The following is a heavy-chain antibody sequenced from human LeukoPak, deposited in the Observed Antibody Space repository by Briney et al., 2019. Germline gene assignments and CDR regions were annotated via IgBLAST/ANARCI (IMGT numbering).Heavy chain of an antibody. D-gene: IGHD5-24*01. CDR3: ARVEMATIDY. V-gene: IGHV3-53*01. CDR2: IYSGGST. Sequence: GGSLRLSCTVSGFTVSSNSMSWVRQAPGKGLEWVSVIYSGGSTYYADSVKGRFTISRDNSKNTLYLQMNSLRAEDTAVYYCARVEMATIDYWGQGTLVTVSS. J-gene: IGHJ4*02. CDR1: GFTVSSNS.